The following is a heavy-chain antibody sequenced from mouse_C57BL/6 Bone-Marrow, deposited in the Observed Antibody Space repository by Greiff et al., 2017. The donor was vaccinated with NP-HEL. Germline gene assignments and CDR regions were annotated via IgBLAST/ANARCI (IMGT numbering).Heavy chain of an antibody. V-gene: IGHV1-18*01. CDR2: INPNNGGT. CDR1: GYNFTDYN. CDR3: ASEDFDY. Sequence: VQLEEAGPELVKPGASVKMSCKASGYNFTDYNMDWVKQSPGKSLEWIGDINPNNGGTNYNQKFKGKATLTVDNSSSTAYMELRSLTSEDTAVSYYASEDFDYWGQGTTLTVSS. J-gene: IGHJ2*01.